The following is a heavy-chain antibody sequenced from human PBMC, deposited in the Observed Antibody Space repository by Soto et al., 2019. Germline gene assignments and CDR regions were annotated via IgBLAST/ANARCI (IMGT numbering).Heavy chain of an antibody. Sequence: QLQLQESSPGLVKPSETLSLTCTVSGGSISSSSYYWGWIRQPPGKGLEWIGSIYYSGSTYYNPSLKSRVTISVDTSKNQFSLKLSSVTAADTAVYYCARLRGALYYYDSSGYYDYWGQGTLVTVSS. CDR2: IYYSGST. CDR3: ARLRGALYYYDSSGYYDY. D-gene: IGHD3-22*01. J-gene: IGHJ4*02. V-gene: IGHV4-39*01. CDR1: GGSISSSSYY.